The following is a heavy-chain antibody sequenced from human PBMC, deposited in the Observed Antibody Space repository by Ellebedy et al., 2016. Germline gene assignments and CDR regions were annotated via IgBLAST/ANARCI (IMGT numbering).Heavy chain of an antibody. CDR2: INTYNGNT. Sequence: ASVKVSCKTSGYTFTSYGLSWVRQAPGQGLEWMGWINTYNGNTNYAEKFQGRVTLTTNTSTSTAYMELRSLRFDDTAVYYCARVIYPLSIHHYYFDNWGQGTLVTVSS. CDR3: ARVIYPLSIHHYYFDN. CDR1: GYTFTSYG. D-gene: IGHD3/OR15-3a*01. V-gene: IGHV1-18*04. J-gene: IGHJ4*02.